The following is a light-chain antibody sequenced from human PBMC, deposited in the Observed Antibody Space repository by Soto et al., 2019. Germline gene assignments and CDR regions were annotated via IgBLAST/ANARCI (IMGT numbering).Light chain of an antibody. CDR2: GAS. J-gene: IGKJ4*01. CDR1: QSVSSSY. Sequence: EIVLTQSPGPLSLSPGERATLSCRASQSVSSSYLAWYQQKPGPAPRLPIYGASSRATGVPDGFSGGGSGTDFTLTISRLEPEDFAVYYCQQYKNWPLTFGGGTKVDI. V-gene: IGKV3-20*01. CDR3: QQYKNWPLT.